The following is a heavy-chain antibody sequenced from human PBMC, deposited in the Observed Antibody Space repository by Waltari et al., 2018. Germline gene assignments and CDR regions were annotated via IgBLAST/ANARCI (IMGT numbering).Heavy chain of an antibody. CDR3: AKDAFGNTYLDH. D-gene: IGHD3-10*01. J-gene: IGHJ5*02. V-gene: IGHV3-33*06. Sequence: QVHLVESGGGVVQPGMSLRLSCAASGFSLSNFGMHWVRQAPGKGLEWVARTWFDGSKTYYADSVRGRFTISRDNSKNTLYLDINTLRVDDTAIYYCAKDAFGNTYLDHWGQGTLVTVSS. CDR1: GFSLSNFG. CDR2: TWFDGSKT.